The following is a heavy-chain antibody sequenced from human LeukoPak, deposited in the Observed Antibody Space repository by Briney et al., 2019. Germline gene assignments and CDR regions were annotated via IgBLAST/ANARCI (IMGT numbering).Heavy chain of an antibody. Sequence: GGSLRLSCAASGFTFSDYYMSWIRQAPGKGLEWVSYISSSGSTIYYADSVKGRFTISRDNAKNSLYLQMNSLRAEDTAVYYCARGYSSGWYRSMGFDYWGQGTLVTVSS. CDR2: ISSSGSTI. J-gene: IGHJ4*02. D-gene: IGHD6-19*01. CDR1: GFTFSDYY. CDR3: ARGYSSGWYRSMGFDY. V-gene: IGHV3-11*01.